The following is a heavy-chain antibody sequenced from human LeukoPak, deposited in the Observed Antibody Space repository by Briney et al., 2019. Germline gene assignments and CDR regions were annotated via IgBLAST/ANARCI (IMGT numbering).Heavy chain of an antibody. CDR2: ITGDGGDT. J-gene: IGHJ4*02. D-gene: IGHD3-10*01. CDR1: GFTFSSYW. CDR3: VRDWFGEFH. Sequence: GGSLRLSCAASGFTFSSYWMHWVRQAPGKGLVWVSHITGDGGDTSYADSVKGRFTISRDNAKNTLYLQMSSLRAEDTAVYYCVRDWFGEFHWGQGTLVTVSS. V-gene: IGHV3-74*01.